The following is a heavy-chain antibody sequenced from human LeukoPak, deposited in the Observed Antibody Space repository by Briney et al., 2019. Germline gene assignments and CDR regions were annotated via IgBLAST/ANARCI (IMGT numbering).Heavy chain of an antibody. CDR1: GDSISSTSYY. Sequence: SETLSLTCTVSGDSISSTSYYWGWIRQPPGKGLEWIGSLIDSGFIYYNPSLKSRVTILVDTSKNLFSLKLSSVTAADTAVYYCAREAPLTWFDPWGQGTLVTVSS. D-gene: IGHD3-16*01. V-gene: IGHV4-39*07. J-gene: IGHJ5*02. CDR3: AREAPLTWFDP. CDR2: LIDSGFI.